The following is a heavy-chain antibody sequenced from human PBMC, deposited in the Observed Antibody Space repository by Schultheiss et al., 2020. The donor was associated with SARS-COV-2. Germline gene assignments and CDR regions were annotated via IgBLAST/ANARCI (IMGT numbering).Heavy chain of an antibody. CDR1: GGSINNYY. D-gene: IGHD3-3*01. V-gene: IGHV4-59*01. J-gene: IGHJ6*03. Sequence: SQTLSLTCTVSGGSINNYYWSWIRQPPGKGLEWIGYIFDSGSTNYNPSLKSRVTISVDTSKNQFSLKLSSVTAADTAVYYCARVVRDFWSDIVTMDVLGKGTTVTVSS. CDR3: ARVVRDFWSDIVTMDV. CDR2: IFDSGST.